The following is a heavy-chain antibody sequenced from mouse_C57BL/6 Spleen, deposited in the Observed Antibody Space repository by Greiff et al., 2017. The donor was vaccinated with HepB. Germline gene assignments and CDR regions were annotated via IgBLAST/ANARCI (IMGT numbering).Heavy chain of an antibody. V-gene: IGHV2-9-1*01. D-gene: IGHD2-4*01. CDR2: IWTGGGT. J-gene: IGHJ1*03. Sequence: KCLEWLGVIWTGGGTNYNSALKSRLSISKDNSKSQVFLKMNSLQTDDTARYYCARNDYDGYFDVWGTGTTVTVSS. CDR3: ARNDYDGYFDV.